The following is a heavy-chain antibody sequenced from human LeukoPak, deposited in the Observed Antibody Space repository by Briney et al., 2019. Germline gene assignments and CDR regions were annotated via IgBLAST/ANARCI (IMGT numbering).Heavy chain of an antibody. Sequence: GGSLRLXCAASGFTFSSYWMHWVRQAPGKGLVWVSRINSDGSSTSYADSVKGRFTISRDNAKNTLYLQMNSLRAEDTAVYYCARRPYNYDSSGYYFDYWGQGTLVTVSS. D-gene: IGHD3-22*01. V-gene: IGHV3-74*01. CDR2: INSDGSST. J-gene: IGHJ4*02. CDR3: ARRPYNYDSSGYYFDY. CDR1: GFTFSSYW.